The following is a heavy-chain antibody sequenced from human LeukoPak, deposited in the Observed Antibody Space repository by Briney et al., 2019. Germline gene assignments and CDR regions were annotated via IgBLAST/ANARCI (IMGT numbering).Heavy chain of an antibody. Sequence: GRSLRLSCAASGFTFSSYAMHWVRQAPGKGLEWVAVISYDGSNKYYADSVKGRFTISRDNSKHTLYLQMNSLRAEDTAVYYCAREGIVVVPAAGGFDYWGQGTLVTVSS. CDR1: GFTFSSYA. D-gene: IGHD2-2*01. CDR3: AREGIVVVPAAGGFDY. J-gene: IGHJ4*02. CDR2: ISYDGSNK. V-gene: IGHV3-30*01.